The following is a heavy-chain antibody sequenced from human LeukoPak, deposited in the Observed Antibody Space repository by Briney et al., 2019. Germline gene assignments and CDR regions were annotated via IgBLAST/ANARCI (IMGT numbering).Heavy chain of an antibody. Sequence: GASVKVSCKASGYTVTTYDINWVRQATGQGLEWMGWMNPNSGNTGYAQKFQGRVTMTRNTSISTAFMELSGLRSEGTAVYFCARRNTAMVAGLDYWGQGSLVTVSS. J-gene: IGHJ4*02. V-gene: IGHV1-8*01. CDR2: MNPNSGNT. CDR3: ARRNTAMVAGLDY. CDR1: GYTVTTYD. D-gene: IGHD5-18*01.